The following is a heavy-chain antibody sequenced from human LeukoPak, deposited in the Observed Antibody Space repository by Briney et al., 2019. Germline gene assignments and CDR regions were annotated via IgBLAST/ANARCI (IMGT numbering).Heavy chain of an antibody. CDR2: ISSSSSTI. Sequence: GGSLRLSCAASGFTFSSYSMNWVRQAPGKGLEWVSYISSSSSTIYYADSVKGRFTISRDNAKNSLYLQMNSLRAEDTAVYYCARDLQGLGIYFDYWGQGTLVTVSS. CDR3: ARDLQGLGIYFDY. V-gene: IGHV3-48*01. D-gene: IGHD7-27*01. J-gene: IGHJ4*02. CDR1: GFTFSSYS.